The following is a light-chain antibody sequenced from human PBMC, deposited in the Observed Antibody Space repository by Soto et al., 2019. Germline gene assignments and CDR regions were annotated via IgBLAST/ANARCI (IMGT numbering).Light chain of an antibody. CDR2: DVS. Sequence: EILITQLPATLTEPPGERVTLSCMAGQGVTTNFAWYQQKSGQSPRLLIYDVSSRATGVPSRFSGTGSETDFTLTISGLQSEDSAIYFCQQYNNWPFSFGQGTRLE. V-gene: IGKV3-15*01. CDR1: QGVTTN. J-gene: IGKJ5*01. CDR3: QQYNNWPFS.